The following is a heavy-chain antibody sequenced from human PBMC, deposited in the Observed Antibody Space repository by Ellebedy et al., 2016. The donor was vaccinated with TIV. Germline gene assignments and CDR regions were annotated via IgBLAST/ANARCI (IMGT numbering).Heavy chain of an antibody. CDR2: IYSGGST. CDR3: AKLEPGHVWGSYPFDY. J-gene: IGHJ4*02. CDR1: GFTVSNNY. V-gene: IGHV3-53*01. D-gene: IGHD3-16*01. Sequence: GESLKISCAASGFTVSNNYMSWVRQAPGKGLEWVSLIYSGGSTHYADSVKGRFTISRDNSKNTLYLQMNSLRAEDTAVYYCAKLEPGHVWGSYPFDYWGQGTLVAVSS.